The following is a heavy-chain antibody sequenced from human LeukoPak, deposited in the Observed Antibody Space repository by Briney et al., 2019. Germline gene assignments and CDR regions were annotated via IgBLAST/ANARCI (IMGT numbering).Heavy chain of an antibody. V-gene: IGHV1-2*02. CDR1: GYTFTGYY. J-gene: IGHJ6*02. CDR3: AREAQAVAGRNYYYGMDV. CDR2: INPNSGDT. D-gene: IGHD6-19*01. Sequence: ASVKVSCKASGYTFTGYYLHWVRQAPGQGLEWLGLINPNSGDTNYPQKFQGKVTMTRDTSISTAYMELSRVTSDDTAVYYCAREAQAVAGRNYYYGMDVWGQGTTVTVSS.